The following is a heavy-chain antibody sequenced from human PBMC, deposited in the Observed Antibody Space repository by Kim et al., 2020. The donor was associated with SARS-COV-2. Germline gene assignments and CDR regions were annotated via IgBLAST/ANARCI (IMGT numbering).Heavy chain of an antibody. CDR1: GYSFTSYW. CDR3: ARQGGSSGWTTHNGYYFDY. J-gene: IGHJ4*02. CDR2: IYPGDSDT. D-gene: IGHD6-19*01. Sequence: GESLKISCKGSGYSFTSYWIGWVRQMPGKGLEWMGIIYPGDSDTRYSPSFQGQVTISADKSISTAYLQWSSLKASDTAMYYCARQGGSSGWTTHNGYYFDYWGQGTLVTVSS. V-gene: IGHV5-51*01.